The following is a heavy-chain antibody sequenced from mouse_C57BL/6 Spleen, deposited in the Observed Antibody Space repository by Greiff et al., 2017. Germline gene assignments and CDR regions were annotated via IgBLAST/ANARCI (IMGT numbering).Heavy chain of an antibody. J-gene: IGHJ3*01. CDR3: ASWSGTSFAY. V-gene: IGHV3-6*01. CDR1: GYSITSGYY. Sequence: VQLQQSGPGLVKPSQSLSLTCSVTGYSITSGYYWNWIRQFPGNKLEWMGYISYDGSNNYNPSLKNRISITRDTSKNQFFLKLNSVTTEDTATYYCASWSGTSFAYWGQGTLVTVSA. D-gene: IGHD3-1*01. CDR2: ISYDGSN.